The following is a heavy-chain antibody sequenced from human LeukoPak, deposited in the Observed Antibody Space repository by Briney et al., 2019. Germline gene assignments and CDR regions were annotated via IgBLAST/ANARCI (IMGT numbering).Heavy chain of an antibody. CDR3: ARVNEDGGRAFDI. CDR1: GDSVSSGSSA. V-gene: IGHV6-1*01. CDR2: TFYRSRWNY. J-gene: IGHJ3*02. D-gene: IGHD3-16*01. Sequence: SQTLSLTCAISGDSVSSGSSAWNWIRQSPSRGLEWLGRTFYRSRWNYEYAVSVKSRMTINPDTSKNQFSLQLNSVTAADTAVYYCARVNEDGGRAFDIWGQGTLVTVSS.